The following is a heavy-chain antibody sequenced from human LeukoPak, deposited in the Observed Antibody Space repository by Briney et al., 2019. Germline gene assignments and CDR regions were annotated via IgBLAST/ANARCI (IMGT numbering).Heavy chain of an antibody. CDR3: ARALLVRNGYNYSPNYFDY. CDR1: GLTVNSNY. J-gene: IGHJ4*02. V-gene: IGHV3-53*01. D-gene: IGHD5-24*01. Sequence: GGSLRLSCAASGLTVNSNYMNWVRQAPGKGLQWVSVIYSGGTTYYADSVKGRFTISRDNSKNTLYLQMNSLRAEDTAVYYCARALLVRNGYNYSPNYFDYWGQGTLVTVS. CDR2: IYSGGTT.